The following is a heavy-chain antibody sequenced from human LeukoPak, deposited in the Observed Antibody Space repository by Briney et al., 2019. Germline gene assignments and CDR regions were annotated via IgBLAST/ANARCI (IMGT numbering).Heavy chain of an antibody. V-gene: IGHV4-39*01. CDR1: GGSVSSSSYY. CDR2: IFYTGTT. D-gene: IGHD5/OR15-5a*01. Sequence: SETLSLTCTVSGGSVSSSSYYWGWIRQPPGKGLEWIGIIFYTGTTHYNPSLESRVTISVDTSKNQFSLRLSSVTAADTAVYFCSRVESILYPTGGWGKGTTVTVSP. J-gene: IGHJ6*04. CDR3: SRVESILYPTGG.